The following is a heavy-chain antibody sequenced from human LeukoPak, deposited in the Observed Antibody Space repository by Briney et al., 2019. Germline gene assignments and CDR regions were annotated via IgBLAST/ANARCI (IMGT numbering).Heavy chain of an antibody. CDR3: ASAILLWFGELSPVSSGAFDI. V-gene: IGHV3-21*01. Sequence: GGSLRLSCAASGFTFSSYSMNWVRQAPGKGLEWVSSISSSSSYIYYADSVKGRFTISRDNAKNSLYLQMNSLRAEDTAVYYCASAILLWFGELSPVSSGAFDIWGQGTMVTVSS. CDR1: GFTFSSYS. D-gene: IGHD3-10*01. CDR2: ISSSSSYI. J-gene: IGHJ3*02.